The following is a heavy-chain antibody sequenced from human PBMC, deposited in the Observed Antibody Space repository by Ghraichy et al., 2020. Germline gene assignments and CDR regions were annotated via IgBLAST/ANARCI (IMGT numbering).Heavy chain of an antibody. D-gene: IGHD2-21*02. Sequence: GESLNISCAASGFTFNTHSMNWVRQTPGRGLEWVSSISSSSTYIYYTDSVKGRFTISRDNAKNSLYLQMNSLRAEDTAVYYCARGAYCGGDCPVPQYWGQGTLVTVSS. CDR2: ISSSSTYI. V-gene: IGHV3-21*01. CDR1: GFTFNTHS. CDR3: ARGAYCGGDCPVPQY. J-gene: IGHJ4*02.